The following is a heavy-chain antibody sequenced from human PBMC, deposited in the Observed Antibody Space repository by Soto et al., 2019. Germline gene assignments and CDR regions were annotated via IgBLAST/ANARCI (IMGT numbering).Heavy chain of an antibody. CDR1: GYTFSNYG. V-gene: IGHV1-18*01. CDR3: ARAKEQSDLPGTENALAV. D-gene: IGHD3-10*01. Sequence: QVQLVQSGAEVKTPGASVNVSCKASGYTFSNYGLRWVRQAPGQGLEWMGWISVYNGKTNYAQQVQGRVTMTTDTSTNTVSMGLRSLRVDDSASYNRARAKEQSDLPGTENALAVWGQ. J-gene: IGHJ3*01. CDR2: ISVYNGKT.